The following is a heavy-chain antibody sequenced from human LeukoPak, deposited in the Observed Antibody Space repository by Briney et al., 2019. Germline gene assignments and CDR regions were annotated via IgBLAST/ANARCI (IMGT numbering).Heavy chain of an antibody. J-gene: IGHJ4*02. CDR2: IRYDGSNK. Sequence: QAGGSLRLSCAASGFTFSSYGMHWVRQAPGKGLEWVAFIRYDGSNKYYADSVKGRFTISRDNSKNTLYLQMNSLRAEDTAVYYCAEDKRFGELYLDCWGQGTLVTVSS. CDR1: GFTFSSYG. CDR3: AEDKRFGELYLDC. D-gene: IGHD3-10*01. V-gene: IGHV3-30*02.